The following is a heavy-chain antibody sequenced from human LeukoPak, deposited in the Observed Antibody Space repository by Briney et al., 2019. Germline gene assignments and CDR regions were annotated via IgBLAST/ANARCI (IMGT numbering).Heavy chain of an antibody. J-gene: IGHJ6*02. Sequence: SETLSLTCTVSGGSISSSYYYWGWIRQPPGKGLEWIGSIYYSGGTDYNPSLKSRVTMSVDTSKNQFSLKLSSVTAADTAVYYCARDRYDSSGYHGMDVWGQGTTVTVSS. CDR3: ARDRYDSSGYHGMDV. CDR1: GGSISSSYYY. CDR2: IYYSGGT. V-gene: IGHV4-39*07. D-gene: IGHD3-22*01.